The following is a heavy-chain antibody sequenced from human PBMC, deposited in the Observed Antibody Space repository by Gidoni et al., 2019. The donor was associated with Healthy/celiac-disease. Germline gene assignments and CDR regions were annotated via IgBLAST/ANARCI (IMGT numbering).Heavy chain of an antibody. Sequence: EVQLVESGGGLVQPGGSLRLSCAASGFTFSGYCMNWVRQAPGQGLEWVSYISSSSSTIYYADSVKGGFTISRDNAKNSLYRQMNSLIAEDTAVYYCARDRGFDLWGRGTLVTVSS. J-gene: IGHJ2*01. CDR3: ARDRGFDL. D-gene: IGHD3-10*01. CDR1: GFTFSGYC. V-gene: IGHV3-48*01. CDR2: ISSSSSTI.